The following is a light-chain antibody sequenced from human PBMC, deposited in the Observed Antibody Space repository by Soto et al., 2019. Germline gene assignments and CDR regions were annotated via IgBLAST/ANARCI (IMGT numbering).Light chain of an antibody. CDR3: QQYNSYWLT. CDR1: QSISSW. CDR2: KES. Sequence: DIQMTQSPSTLSASVGDRVTITCRASQSISSWLAWYQQKPGKAPKLLIYKESSLESGVPSRFSVSGSGTEYTLTISSVQPDDFATYYCQQYNSYWLTFGGGTKVEIK. V-gene: IGKV1-5*03. J-gene: IGKJ4*01.